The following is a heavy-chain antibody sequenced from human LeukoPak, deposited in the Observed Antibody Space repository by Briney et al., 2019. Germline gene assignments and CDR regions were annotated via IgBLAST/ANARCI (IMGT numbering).Heavy chain of an antibody. Sequence: PSETLSLTCAVSGYSISSGYYWSWIRQPPGKGLEWIGSIYHSGSTYYNPSLESRVTISVDTSKNQFSLKLSSVTAADTAVYYCARHASGGDYWGQGTLVTVSS. D-gene: IGHD6-19*01. J-gene: IGHJ4*02. CDR2: IYHSGST. CDR1: GYSISSGYY. V-gene: IGHV4-38-2*01. CDR3: ARHASGGDY.